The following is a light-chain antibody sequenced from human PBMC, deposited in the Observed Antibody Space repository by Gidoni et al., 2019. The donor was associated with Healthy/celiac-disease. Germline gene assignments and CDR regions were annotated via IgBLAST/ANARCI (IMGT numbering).Light chain of an antibody. CDR3: QQYGSSTWT. Sequence: EIVLTQSPGTLSLSPGESATLSCRASQSVSSSYLAWYQQKPGQAPRLLIYGASSRATCIPDRFSGSGSGTDFTLTISRLEPEDFAVYYCQQYGSSTWTFGQGTKVEIK. CDR1: QSVSSSY. V-gene: IGKV3-20*01. CDR2: GAS. J-gene: IGKJ1*01.